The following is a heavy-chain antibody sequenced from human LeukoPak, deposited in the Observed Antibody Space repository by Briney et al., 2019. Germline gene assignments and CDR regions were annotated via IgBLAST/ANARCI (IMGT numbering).Heavy chain of an antibody. CDR3: ARGTYYDFWSGYTNWFDP. Sequence: PSETLSLTCTVSGGSISSGDYYWSWIRQPPGKGLERIGYIYYSGSTYYNPSLKSRVTISVDTSKNQFSLKLSSVTAADTAVYYCARGTYYDFWSGYTNWFDPWGQGTLVTVSS. D-gene: IGHD3-3*01. J-gene: IGHJ5*02. CDR1: GGSISSGDYY. V-gene: IGHV4-30-4*08. CDR2: IYYSGST.